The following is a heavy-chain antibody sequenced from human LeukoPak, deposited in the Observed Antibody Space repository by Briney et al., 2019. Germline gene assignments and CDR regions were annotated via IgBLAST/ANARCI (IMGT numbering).Heavy chain of an antibody. Sequence: GGSLRLSCAASGFTFSSYSMNWVRQAPGKGLEWVSSISSSSSYIYYADSVKGRFTISRDNAKNSLYLQMNSLRAEDTAVYYCAKVRYFDWLSPFNWFDPWGQGTLVTVSS. V-gene: IGHV3-21*01. CDR3: AKVRYFDWLSPFNWFDP. CDR2: ISSSSSYI. D-gene: IGHD3-9*01. CDR1: GFTFSSYS. J-gene: IGHJ5*02.